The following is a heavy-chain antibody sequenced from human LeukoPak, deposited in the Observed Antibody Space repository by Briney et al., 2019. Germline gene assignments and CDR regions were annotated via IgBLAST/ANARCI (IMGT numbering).Heavy chain of an antibody. J-gene: IGHJ2*01. CDR1: GFSVSLNY. Sequence: GGSLTLSCAASGFSVSLNYMNWVRQAPGKGLEWVSILYSGSDTYYADSVKGRFTISRDSSKNMLFLHMNSLRAEDTAVYYCARVGDHFHWYLDLWGRGTLVTVPS. CDR2: LYSGSDT. CDR3: ARVGDHFHWYLDL. V-gene: IGHV3-53*01. D-gene: IGHD3-3*02.